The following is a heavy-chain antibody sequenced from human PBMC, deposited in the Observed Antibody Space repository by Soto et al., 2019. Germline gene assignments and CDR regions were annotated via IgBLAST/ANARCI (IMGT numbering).Heavy chain of an antibody. CDR2: IWYDGSNK. D-gene: IGHD6-13*01. Sequence: QVQLVESGGGVVQPGRSLRHSCAASGFTFSSYGMHWVRQAPGKGLEWVAVIWYDGSNKYYADSVKGRFTISRDNSKNTPYLQMNSLRAEDTAVYYCARDERKAAAGTLDYWGQGTLVTVSS. CDR3: ARDERKAAAGTLDY. V-gene: IGHV3-33*01. CDR1: GFTFSSYG. J-gene: IGHJ4*02.